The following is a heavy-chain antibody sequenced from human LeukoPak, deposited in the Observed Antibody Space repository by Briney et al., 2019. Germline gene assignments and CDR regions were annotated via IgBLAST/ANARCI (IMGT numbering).Heavy chain of an antibody. CDR2: IYYSGRT. CDR1: GGSINSYY. CDR3: ARGTHYNDSSGFFSLDY. V-gene: IGHV4-59*07. Sequence: PSYTLSLTYTVSGGSINSYYWNWLRPSPGKGLEWIGYIYYSGRTNYNPSLQSRVTISVDTSKNQFSRKLTSVTAADTALYYCARGTHYNDSSGFFSLDYWGQGTLVTVSS. D-gene: IGHD3-22*01. J-gene: IGHJ4*02.